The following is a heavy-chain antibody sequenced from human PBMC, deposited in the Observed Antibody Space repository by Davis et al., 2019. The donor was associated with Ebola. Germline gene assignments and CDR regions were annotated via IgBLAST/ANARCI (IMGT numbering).Heavy chain of an antibody. CDR2: IWYDGSNK. D-gene: IGHD6-13*01. Sequence: GGSLRLSCAASGFTFSSYGMHWVRQAPGKGLEWVAVIWYDGSNKYYADSVKGRFTISRDNSKNTLYLQMNSLRAEDTAVYYCAKEEEQQPLLYYYYGMDVWGKGTTVTVSS. CDR3: AKEEEQQPLLYYYYGMDV. V-gene: IGHV3-33*06. CDR1: GFTFSSYG. J-gene: IGHJ6*04.